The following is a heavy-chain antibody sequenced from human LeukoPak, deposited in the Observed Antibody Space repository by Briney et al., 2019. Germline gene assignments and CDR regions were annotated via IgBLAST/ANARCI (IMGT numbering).Heavy chain of an antibody. CDR3: EREGVVGALTNWFDP. CDR2: ISYDGSNK. Sequence: GGSLRLPCAASGFTFSSYAMHWVRQAPGKGLEWAAVISYDGSNKYYADSVKGRFTISRDNSKNTLYLQMNSLRAEDTAVYYCEREGVVGALTNWFDPWGQGTLVTVSS. J-gene: IGHJ5*02. CDR1: GFTFSSYA. D-gene: IGHD1-26*01. V-gene: IGHV3-30-3*01.